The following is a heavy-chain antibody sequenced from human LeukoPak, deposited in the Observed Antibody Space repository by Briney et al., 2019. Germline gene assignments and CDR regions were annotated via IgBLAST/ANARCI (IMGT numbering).Heavy chain of an antibody. CDR3: ARGRYYGSGSYYNAYYFDY. CDR1: GGSFSGYY. V-gene: IGHV4-34*01. D-gene: IGHD3-10*01. J-gene: IGHJ4*02. Sequence: SETLSLTCAVYGGSFSGYYWSWIRQPPGKGLEWIGEINHSGSANYNPSLKSRVTISVDTSKNQFSLKLSSVTAADTAVYYCARGRYYGSGSYYNAYYFDYWDQGTLVTVSS. CDR2: INHSGSA.